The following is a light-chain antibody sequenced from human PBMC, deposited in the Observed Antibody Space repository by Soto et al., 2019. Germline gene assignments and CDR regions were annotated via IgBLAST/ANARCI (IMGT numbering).Light chain of an antibody. Sequence: EIVMTQSPATLSVSPGERATLSCRTSQTIIKSLAWYQQKPGQAPRLLISGASTRATGIPDRFSGSGSETELSLTISSLQAEDFAVYYCHQYNSWPPTVGGGTRLEIK. CDR3: HQYNSWPPT. CDR2: GAS. CDR1: QTIIKS. J-gene: IGKJ5*01. V-gene: IGKV3-15*01.